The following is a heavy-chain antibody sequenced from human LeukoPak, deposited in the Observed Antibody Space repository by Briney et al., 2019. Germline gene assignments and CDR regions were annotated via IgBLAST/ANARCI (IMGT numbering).Heavy chain of an antibody. Sequence: GGSLRLSCAASGFTFSSCSMNWVRQAPGKGLEWVSYISSSSSTIYYADSVKGRFTISRDNAKNSLYLQMNSLRDEDTAVYYCASQPGAGGYTEFDYWGQGTLVTVSS. CDR1: GFTFSSCS. CDR3: ASQPGAGGYTEFDY. D-gene: IGHD6-13*01. CDR2: ISSSSSTI. V-gene: IGHV3-48*02. J-gene: IGHJ4*02.